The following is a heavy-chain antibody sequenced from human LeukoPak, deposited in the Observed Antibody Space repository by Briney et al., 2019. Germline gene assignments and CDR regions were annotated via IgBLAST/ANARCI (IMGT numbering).Heavy chain of an antibody. CDR3: ARGSKGSSLSYYYYYMDV. J-gene: IGHJ6*03. CDR1: GGSFSGYY. Sequence: SETLSLTCAVYGGSFSGYYWSWIRQPPGKGLEWIGEINHSGSTNYNPSLKSRVTISVDTSKNQFSLKLSSVTAADAAVYYCARGSKGSSLSYYYYYMDVWGKGTTVTVSS. CDR2: INHSGST. D-gene: IGHD6-13*01. V-gene: IGHV4-34*01.